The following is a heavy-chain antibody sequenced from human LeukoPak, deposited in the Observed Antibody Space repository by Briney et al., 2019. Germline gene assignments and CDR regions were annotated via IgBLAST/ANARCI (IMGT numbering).Heavy chain of an antibody. V-gene: IGHV1-69*13. CDR3: ARDPALEGTEDYRDFGGVESVDAFDV. J-gene: IGHJ3*01. CDR1: GGTFSSYA. CDR2: IIPIFGTA. D-gene: IGHD4-23*01. Sequence: GASVKVSCKASGGTFSSYAISWVRQAPGQGLEWMGGIIPIFGTANYAQKFQGRVTITADESTSTAYMELSSLRSDDTAVYYCARDPALEGTEDYRDFGGVESVDAFDVWGQGTMVTVLS.